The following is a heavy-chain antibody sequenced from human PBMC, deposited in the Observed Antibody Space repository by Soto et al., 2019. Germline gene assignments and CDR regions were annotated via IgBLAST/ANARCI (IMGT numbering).Heavy chain of an antibody. CDR1: GGTFSSYA. D-gene: IGHD3-22*01. V-gene: IGHV1-69*13. CDR2: IIPIFGTA. CDR3: ARGDSSGYYTVPFDY. Sequence: SVKVSCKASGGTFSSYAISWVRQAPGQGLEWMGGIIPIFGTANYVQKFQGRVTITADESTSTAYMELSSLRSEDTAVYYCARGDSSGYYTVPFDYWGQGTLVTVSS. J-gene: IGHJ4*02.